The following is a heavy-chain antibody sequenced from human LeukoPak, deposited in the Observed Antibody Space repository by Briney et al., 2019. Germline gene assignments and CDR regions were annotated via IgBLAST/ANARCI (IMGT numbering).Heavy chain of an antibody. CDR2: IYRGGTT. CDR1: GFTVRSNY. D-gene: IGHD3-10*01. J-gene: IGHJ4*02. CDR3: AKVREDSGSYYSYYFDY. V-gene: IGHV3-66*01. Sequence: PGGSLRLSCAASGFTVRSNYMSWVRQAPGKGLEWVSVIYRGGTTYYADSVKGRFTISKDNSKNTLYLQMNSLRAEDTAVYYCAKVREDSGSYYSYYFDYWGQGTLVTVSS.